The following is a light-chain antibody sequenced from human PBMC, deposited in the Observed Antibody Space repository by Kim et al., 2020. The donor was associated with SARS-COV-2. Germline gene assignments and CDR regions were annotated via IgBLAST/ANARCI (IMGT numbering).Light chain of an antibody. Sequence: RVTISCSGSSSNIGRNYVYWYQQLPGAAPKLLIYENYQRPSGVPDRCSGSKSGTSASLAISGLRSEDEADYYCAAWDNSLSVHYVFGTGTKVTVL. CDR2: ENY. CDR1: SSNIGRNY. J-gene: IGLJ1*01. CDR3: AAWDNSLSVHYV. V-gene: IGLV1-47*01.